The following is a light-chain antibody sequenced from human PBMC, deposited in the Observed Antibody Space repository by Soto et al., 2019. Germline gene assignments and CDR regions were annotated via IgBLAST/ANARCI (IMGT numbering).Light chain of an antibody. J-gene: IGLJ1*01. CDR1: SSDVGGYNY. V-gene: IGLV2-14*03. CDR3: SSYTTSNTRQIV. CDR2: DVS. Sequence: QSALTQPASVSGSPGQSINISCTGTSSDVGGYNYVSWYQHHPGKAPKLIIYDVSNRPSGVSNPFSGSKSGNTVSLTISGLQPEDEADYYCSSYTTSNTRQIVFGTGTKVTVL.